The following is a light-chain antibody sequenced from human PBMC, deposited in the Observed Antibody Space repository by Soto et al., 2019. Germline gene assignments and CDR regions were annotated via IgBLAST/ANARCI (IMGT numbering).Light chain of an antibody. CDR2: AAS. Sequence: EIVLTQSPGTLSLSPGERVTLSCRASQSVTNNNLAWFQQKPGQAPRLLIHAASTRAVGLPVRFSGGGSGTDFTLAISRLAPEDFAVYYCHQYGNGAYTFGQGTKVDIK. CDR3: HQYGNGAYT. J-gene: IGKJ2*01. CDR1: QSVTNNN. V-gene: IGKV3-20*01.